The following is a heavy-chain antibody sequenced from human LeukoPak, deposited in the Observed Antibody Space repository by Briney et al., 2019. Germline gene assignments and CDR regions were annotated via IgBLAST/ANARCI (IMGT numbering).Heavy chain of an antibody. CDR2: MYNSGST. V-gene: IGHV4-59*08. J-gene: IGHJ4*02. Sequence: SETLSLTCTVSGGSISSYFWSWIRQPPGKGLEWIGYMYNSGSTNYNPSPKSRVTISVDSSKNQFSLKLSSVTAADTAVYYCARHREAAAFSGFDYWGQGTLVTVSS. D-gene: IGHD6-13*01. CDR1: GGSISSYF. CDR3: ARHREAAAFSGFDY.